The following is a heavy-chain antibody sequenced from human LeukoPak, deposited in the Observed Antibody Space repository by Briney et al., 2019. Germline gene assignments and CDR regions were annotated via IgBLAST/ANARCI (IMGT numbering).Heavy chain of an antibody. CDR2: INPNSGGT. J-gene: IGHJ4*02. CDR3: AEGPFMVRGAQLVV. D-gene: IGHD3-10*01. CDR1: GYTFTGYY. V-gene: IGHV1-2*02. Sequence: GASVKVSCKASGYTFTGYYMHWVRQAPGQGLEWMGWINPNSGGTNYAQKFQGRVTITTDESTSTAYMELSSLRSEDTAVYYCAEGPFMVRGAQLVVWGQGTLVTVSS.